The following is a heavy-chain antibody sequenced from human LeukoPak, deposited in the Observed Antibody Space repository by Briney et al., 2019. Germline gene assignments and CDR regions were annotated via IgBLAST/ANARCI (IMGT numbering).Heavy chain of an antibody. CDR3: ARLPGTVTTYYGFLYFDY. V-gene: IGHV1-18*01. Sequence: GASVKVSCKASGGTFSSYAISWVRQAPGQGLEWMGWISAYNGNTNYAQKLQGRVTMTTDTSTSTAYMELRSLRSDDTAVYYCARLPGTVTTYYGFLYFDYWGQGTLVTVSS. J-gene: IGHJ4*02. CDR1: GGTFSSYA. CDR2: ISAYNGNT. D-gene: IGHD4-17*01.